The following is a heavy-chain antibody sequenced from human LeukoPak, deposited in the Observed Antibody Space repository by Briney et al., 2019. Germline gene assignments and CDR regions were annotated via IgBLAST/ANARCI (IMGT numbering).Heavy chain of an antibody. J-gene: IGHJ4*02. CDR2: INHRGST. D-gene: IGHD3-10*01. V-gene: IGHV4-34*01. CDR3: ARTYYFGSGSLKD. CDR1: GGSFSGYY. Sequence: PSETLSLTCAVYGGSFSGYYWSWIRQPPGKGLEWMGEINHRGSTNYNPSLESRVTISLDTSKTQCSLNLTSVTAAHTAVYYCARTYYFGSGSLKDWGQGTLVTVSS.